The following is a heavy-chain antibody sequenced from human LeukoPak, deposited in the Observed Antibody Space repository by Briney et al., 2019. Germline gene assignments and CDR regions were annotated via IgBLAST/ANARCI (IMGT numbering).Heavy chain of an antibody. Sequence: ASVKVSCKASGGTFSSYAISWVRQAPGQGLEWMGWINPNSGGTNYAQKFQGRVTMTRDTSISTAYMELSRLRSDDTAVYYCAREVAHCGGDCYPSTTNWFDPWGQGTLVTVSS. J-gene: IGHJ5*02. CDR1: GGTFSSYA. V-gene: IGHV1-2*02. CDR2: INPNSGGT. D-gene: IGHD2-21*02. CDR3: AREVAHCGGDCYPSTTNWFDP.